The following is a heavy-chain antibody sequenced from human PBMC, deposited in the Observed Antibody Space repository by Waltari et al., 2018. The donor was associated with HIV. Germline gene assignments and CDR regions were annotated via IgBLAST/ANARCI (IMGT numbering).Heavy chain of an antibody. V-gene: IGHV3-48*03. Sequence: EVQVVESGGGLVQPGDSLKLSCAASGLTFSIFEMNWVRQAPGKGLEWLSYISDSGSTRYYADSVKGRFTISRDNAKNSLYLQMNSLRAEDTAVYYCAETRYYYDSSGRWGQGTLVTVSS. CDR2: ISDSGSTR. CDR3: AETRYYYDSSGR. J-gene: IGHJ4*02. CDR1: GLTFSIFE. D-gene: IGHD3-22*01.